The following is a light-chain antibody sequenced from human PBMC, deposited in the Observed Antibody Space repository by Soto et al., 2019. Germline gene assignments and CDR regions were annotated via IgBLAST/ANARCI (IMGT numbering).Light chain of an antibody. CDR3: QVWDTNNDHYV. CDR2: YDS. Sequence: SYELTQPPSVSVAPGNTARITCGGINIGTKSVHWYQQRPGQAPVLLIYYDSDRPSGIPERFSGSNSRNTATLTITRVEAGDEADYYCQVWDTNNDHYVFGTGTKLTVL. CDR1: NIGTKS. J-gene: IGLJ1*01. V-gene: IGLV3-21*04.